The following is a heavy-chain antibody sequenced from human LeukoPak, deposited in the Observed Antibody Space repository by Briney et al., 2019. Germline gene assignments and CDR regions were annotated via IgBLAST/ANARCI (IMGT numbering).Heavy chain of an antibody. J-gene: IGHJ4*02. CDR3: SKGLLDVGEIWDTAMVDH. Sequence: GGSLRLSCAASGFTFDDYTMHWGRQAPGKGLEWVSLITGDANGSSYADSVKGRFTISRDNSKNSLYLQMTGLRTEDTALYYCSKGLLDVGEIWDTAMVDHWGQGTPVTVSS. D-gene: IGHD5-18*01. CDR1: GFTFDDYT. V-gene: IGHV3-43*02. CDR2: ITGDANGS.